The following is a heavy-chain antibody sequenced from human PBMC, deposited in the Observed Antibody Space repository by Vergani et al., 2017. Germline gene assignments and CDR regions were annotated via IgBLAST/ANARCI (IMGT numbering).Heavy chain of an antibody. D-gene: IGHD5-24*01. CDR3: ARDRGDGYNSVADAFDI. V-gene: IGHV3-23*01. Sequence: EVQLLESGGGLVQPGGSLRLSCAASGFTFSSYAMSWVRPAPGQGLEWFSAISGSGGSTYYADSVKGRFTISRDNSKNTLYLQMNSLRAEDTAVYYCARDRGDGYNSVADAFDIWGQGTMVTVSS. J-gene: IGHJ3*02. CDR2: ISGSGGST. CDR1: GFTFSSYA.